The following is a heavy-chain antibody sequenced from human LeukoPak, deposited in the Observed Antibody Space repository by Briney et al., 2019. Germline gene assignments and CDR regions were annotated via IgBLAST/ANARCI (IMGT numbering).Heavy chain of an antibody. V-gene: IGHV3-66*01. Sequence: GGSLRLSCAASGFTVSSKYMSWVRQAPGKGLEWVSVIYSGGSTYYADSVKGRFTISRDNSKNTLYLQMNSLRAEDTAVYYCARDDSYGYGTDYWGQGTLVTVSS. CDR2: IYSGGST. J-gene: IGHJ4*02. CDR3: ARDDSYGYGTDY. D-gene: IGHD5-18*01. CDR1: GFTVSSKY.